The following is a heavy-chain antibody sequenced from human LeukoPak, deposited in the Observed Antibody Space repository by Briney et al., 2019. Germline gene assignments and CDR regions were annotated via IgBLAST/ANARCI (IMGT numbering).Heavy chain of an antibody. D-gene: IGHD2-15*01. Sequence: ASVKVSCKVSGYTLTELSMHWVRQAPGKGLEWMGGFDPEDGETIYAQKFQGRVTMTEDTSTDTAYMELSSLRSEDTAVYYCARATFWVGGPGYYYGMDVWGQGTTVTVSS. CDR1: GYTLTELS. J-gene: IGHJ6*02. V-gene: IGHV1-24*01. CDR2: FDPEDGET. CDR3: ARATFWVGGPGYYYGMDV.